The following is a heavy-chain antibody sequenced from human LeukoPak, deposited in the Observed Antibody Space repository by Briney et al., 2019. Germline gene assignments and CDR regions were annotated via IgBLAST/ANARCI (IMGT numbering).Heavy chain of an antibody. Sequence: RASETLSLTCAVYGGSFSGYYWSWIRQPPGKGLEWIGEINHSGSTNYNPSLKSRVTISVDTSKNQFSLKLSSVTAADTAVYYCARGGGYYYVVDYWGQGTLVTVSS. V-gene: IGHV4-34*01. J-gene: IGHJ4*02. CDR2: INHSGST. CDR1: GGSFSGYY. CDR3: ARGGGYYYVVDY. D-gene: IGHD3-22*01.